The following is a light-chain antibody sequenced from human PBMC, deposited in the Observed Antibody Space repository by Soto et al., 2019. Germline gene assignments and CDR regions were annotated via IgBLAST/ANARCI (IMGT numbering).Light chain of an antibody. J-gene: IGKJ4*01. CDR1: QDISNF. CDR2: AAS. CDR3: QKYNSAPSLT. Sequence: DIQMTQSPSSLSASVGDRVTITCRASQDISNFLAWYQQRPGKVPKVLIYAASTLQSGVPSRFSGSGSGTDFTLTISSLQPEDVATYYCQKYNSAPSLTFGGGTKVEIK. V-gene: IGKV1-27*01.